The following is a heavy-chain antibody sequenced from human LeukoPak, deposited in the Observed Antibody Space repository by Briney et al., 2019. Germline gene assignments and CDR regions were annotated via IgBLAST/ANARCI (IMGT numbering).Heavy chain of an antibody. J-gene: IGHJ4*02. CDR3: SHWGSWGPFDY. D-gene: IGHD6-13*01. CDR1: GFTFAGYA. V-gene: IGHV3-23*01. CDR2: ISGSGGST. Sequence: PGGSLRLSCAASGFTFAGYAMTWVRQAPGKGLEWVSLISGSGGSTYYADVVKGRFTISRDNSKNALDLRKNSPRDECTAVYYCSHWGSWGPFDYWGQGTLVTVSS.